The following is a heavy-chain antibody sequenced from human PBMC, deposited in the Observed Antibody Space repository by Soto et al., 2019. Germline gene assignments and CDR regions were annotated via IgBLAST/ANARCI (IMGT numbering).Heavy chain of an antibody. CDR3: ARVGYYDYVWGSYRPTAFDY. Sequence: SETLSLTCAVYGGSFSGYYWSWIRQPPGKGLEWIGEINHSGSTNYNPSLKSRVTISVDTSKNQFSLKLSSVTAADTAVYYCARVGYYDYVWGSYRPTAFDYWGQGTLVTVSS. J-gene: IGHJ4*02. V-gene: IGHV4-34*01. CDR1: GGSFSGYY. D-gene: IGHD3-16*02. CDR2: INHSGST.